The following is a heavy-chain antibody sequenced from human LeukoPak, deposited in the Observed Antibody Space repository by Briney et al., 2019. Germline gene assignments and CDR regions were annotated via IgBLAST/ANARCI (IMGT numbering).Heavy chain of an antibody. J-gene: IGHJ4*02. CDR3: ARVEVVVAATFDY. CDR2: ISSSGSTI. D-gene: IGHD2-15*01. Sequence: GGSLRLSCAASGSTFSSYEMNWVRQAPGKGLEWVSYISSSGSTIYYADSVKGRFTISRDNAKNSLYLQMNSLRAEDTAVYYCARVEVVVAATFDYWGQGTLVTVSS. CDR1: GSTFSSYE. V-gene: IGHV3-48*03.